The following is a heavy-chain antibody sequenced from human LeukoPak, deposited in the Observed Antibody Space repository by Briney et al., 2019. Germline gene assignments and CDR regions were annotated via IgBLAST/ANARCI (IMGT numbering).Heavy chain of an antibody. D-gene: IGHD6-6*01. CDR3: ARRKIAARPNYYYGMDV. CDR1: GGTFSSYA. J-gene: IGHJ6*02. V-gene: IGHV1-69*13. CDR2: IIPIFGTA. Sequence: ASVKVSCEASGGTFSSYAISWVRQAPGQGLEWMGGIIPIFGTANYAQKFQGRVTITADESTSTAYMELSSLRSEDTAVYYCARRKIAARPNYYYGMDVWGQGTTVTVSS.